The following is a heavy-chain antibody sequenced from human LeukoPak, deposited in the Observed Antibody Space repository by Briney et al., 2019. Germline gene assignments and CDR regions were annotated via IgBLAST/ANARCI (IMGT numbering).Heavy chain of an antibody. CDR3: ARDGGGYGSSWDFDY. CDR1: AFSFSSYG. CDR2: ISSSSNYI. D-gene: IGHD6-13*01. Sequence: GGSLRLSCAASAFSFSSYGMNWVRQAPGKGLEWVSSISSSSNYIYYADSLKGRFTISRDNANNSLYLQMNSLRAEDTAVYYCARDGGGYGSSWDFDYWGQGTLVTVSS. J-gene: IGHJ4*02. V-gene: IGHV3-21*01.